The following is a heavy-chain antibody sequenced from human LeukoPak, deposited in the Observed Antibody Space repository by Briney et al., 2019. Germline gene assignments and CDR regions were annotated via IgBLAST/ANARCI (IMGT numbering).Heavy chain of an antibody. V-gene: IGHV4-59*12. J-gene: IGHJ4*02. Sequence: SETLSPTCTVSGGSISSYYWSWIRQPPGKGLEWIGYIYYSGSTNYNPSLKSRVTISVDTSKNQFSLKLSSVTAADTAVYYCARAQLVPSNYFDYWGQGTLVTVSS. CDR2: IYYSGST. D-gene: IGHD6-6*01. CDR1: GGSISSYY. CDR3: ARAQLVPSNYFDY.